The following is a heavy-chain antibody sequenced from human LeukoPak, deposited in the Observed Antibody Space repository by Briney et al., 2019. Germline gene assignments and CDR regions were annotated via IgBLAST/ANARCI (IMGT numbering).Heavy chain of an antibody. CDR1: GYTFTSYY. D-gene: IGHD3-22*01. CDR2: INPSGGST. V-gene: IGHV1-46*01. J-gene: IGHJ4*02. CDR3: ASNDGSYYDSSGYYYIYFDY. Sequence: ASVKVSCKASGYTFTSYYMHWVRQAPGQGLEWMGIINPSGGSTSYAQKFQGRVTMTRDMSTSTAYMELSSLRSEDTAVYYCASNDGSYYDSSGYYYIYFDYWGQGTLVTVSS.